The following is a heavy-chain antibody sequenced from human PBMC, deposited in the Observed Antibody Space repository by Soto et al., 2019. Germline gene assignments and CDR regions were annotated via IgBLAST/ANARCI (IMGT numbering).Heavy chain of an antibody. CDR2: ISAYNDTT. Sequence: ASVTVSCTTSGYTFTVHSISGVRRAPGEGLEWMACISAYNDTTNYAQKLQGRVTMTTDTSTSTAYLELRSLRSDDTAVYYCARVVLTFGGVIVIGRAYLHYWGQGTLVTLTP. CDR1: GYTFTVHS. CDR3: ARVVLTFGGVIVIGRAYLHY. J-gene: IGHJ4*02. D-gene: IGHD3-16*02. V-gene: IGHV1-18*01.